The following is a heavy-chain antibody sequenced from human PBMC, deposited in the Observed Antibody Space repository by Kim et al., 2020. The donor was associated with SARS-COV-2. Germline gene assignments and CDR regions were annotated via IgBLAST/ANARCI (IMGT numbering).Heavy chain of an antibody. V-gene: IGHV1-69*13. CDR3: ARNKKPERRWLHLDAFDI. CDR2: IIPIFGTA. J-gene: IGHJ3*02. Sequence: SVKVSCKASGGTFSSYAISWVRQAPGQGLEWMGGIIPIFGTANYAQKFQGRVTITADESTSTAYMELSSLRSEDTAVYYCARNKKPERRWLHLDAFDIWGQGTMVTVSS. D-gene: IGHD5-12*01. CDR1: GGTFSSYA.